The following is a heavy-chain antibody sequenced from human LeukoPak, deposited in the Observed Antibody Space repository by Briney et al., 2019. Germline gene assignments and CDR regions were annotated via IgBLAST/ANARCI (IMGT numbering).Heavy chain of an antibody. Sequence: PGGSLRLSCAASGFTFSSYGMNWVRQAPGKGLEWISYISSDNSIIYYADSVKGRFTISRDNAKNSLYLQMNSLRAEDTAVYYCAKAWGDGGCTWGQGTLVTVSS. D-gene: IGHD5-24*01. CDR2: ISSDNSII. J-gene: IGHJ4*02. V-gene: IGHV3-48*04. CDR1: GFTFSSYG. CDR3: AKAWGDGGCT.